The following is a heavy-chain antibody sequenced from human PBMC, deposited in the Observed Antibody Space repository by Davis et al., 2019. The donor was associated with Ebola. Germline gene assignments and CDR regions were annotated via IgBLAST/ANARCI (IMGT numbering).Heavy chain of an antibody. CDR3: AKDLLWFGELSEYYFDY. Sequence: PGGSLRLSCAASGFTFSSYSMNWVRQAPGKGLEWVSAISGSGGSTYYADSVKGRFTISRDNSKNTLYLQMNSLRAEDTAVYYCAKDLLWFGELSEYYFDYWGQGTLVTVSS. V-gene: IGHV3-23*01. CDR1: GFTFSSYS. CDR2: ISGSGGST. J-gene: IGHJ4*02. D-gene: IGHD3-10*01.